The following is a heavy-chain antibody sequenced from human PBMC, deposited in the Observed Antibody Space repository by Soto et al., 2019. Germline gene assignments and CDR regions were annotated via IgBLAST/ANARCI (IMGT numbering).Heavy chain of an antibody. CDR3: VRQIYDSDTGPNFQYYFDS. CDR2: IDPSDSQT. V-gene: IGHV5-10-1*01. CDR1: GYSFAGYW. D-gene: IGHD3-22*01. J-gene: IGHJ4*02. Sequence: HGESLKISCKGSGYSFAGYWITWVRQKPGKGLEWMGRIDPSDSQTYYSPSFRGHVTISATKSITTVFLQWSSLRASGTAMYYCVRQIYDSDTGPNFQYYFDSWGQGTPVTVSS.